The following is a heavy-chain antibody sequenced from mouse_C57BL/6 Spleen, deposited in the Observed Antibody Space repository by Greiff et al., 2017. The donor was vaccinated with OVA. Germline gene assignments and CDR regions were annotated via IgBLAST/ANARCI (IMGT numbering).Heavy chain of an antibody. V-gene: IGHV1-64*01. J-gene: IGHJ2*01. Sequence: QVQLKESGAELVKPGASVKLSCKASGYTFTSYWMHWVKQRPGQGLEWIGMIHPNSGSTNYNEKFKSKATLTVDKSSSTAYMQLSSLTSEDTAVYYCARDYGSPVDYWGQGTTLTVSS. CDR2: IHPNSGST. CDR3: ARDYGSPVDY. CDR1: GYTFTSYW. D-gene: IGHD1-1*01.